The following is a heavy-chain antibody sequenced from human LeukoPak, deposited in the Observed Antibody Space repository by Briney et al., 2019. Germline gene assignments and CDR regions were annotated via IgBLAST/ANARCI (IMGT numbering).Heavy chain of an antibody. V-gene: IGHV3-30*04. CDR3: ARERERFLNL. CDR1: GFTFSSFG. D-gene: IGHD3-3*01. Sequence: GGSLRLSCAASGFTFSSFGVHWVRQAPGKGLEWVAVISYDGSNKYYADSVKGRFTISRDNSKNTLYLEMNSLRAEDTAVYYCARERERFLNLWGQGTLVTVSS. J-gene: IGHJ5*02. CDR2: ISYDGSNK.